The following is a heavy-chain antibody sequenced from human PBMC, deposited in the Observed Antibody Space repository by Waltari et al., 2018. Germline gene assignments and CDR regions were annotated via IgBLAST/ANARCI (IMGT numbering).Heavy chain of an antibody. CDR2: ISGSGDSV. D-gene: IGHD6-6*01. J-gene: IGHJ4*02. CDR1: GFPFSNYA. Sequence: EVKLLQSEGDLVQPGGSLRLSCATSGFPFSNYAMDWVRQAPGEGLEWVSSISGSGDSVDSADSVKGRFTTSRDNSKNIMYLQMNSLRVEDTALYYCEVSSSSFGNYWGQGALVTVSS. V-gene: IGHV3-23*01. CDR3: EVSSSSFGNY.